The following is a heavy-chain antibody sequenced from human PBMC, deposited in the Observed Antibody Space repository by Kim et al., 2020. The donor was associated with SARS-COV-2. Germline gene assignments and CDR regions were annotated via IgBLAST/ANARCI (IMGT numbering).Heavy chain of an antibody. Sequence: GGSLRLSCAASGFTFSSYAMHWVRQAPGKGLEWVAVISYDGSNKYYSDSVKGRFTISRDNSKNTLYLQMNSLRAEDTAVYYCARADCSTSCYFDYWGQGTLVTVSS. D-gene: IGHD2-2*01. J-gene: IGHJ4*02. V-gene: IGHV3-30*04. CDR1: GFTFSSYA. CDR3: ARADCSTSCYFDY. CDR2: ISYDGSNK.